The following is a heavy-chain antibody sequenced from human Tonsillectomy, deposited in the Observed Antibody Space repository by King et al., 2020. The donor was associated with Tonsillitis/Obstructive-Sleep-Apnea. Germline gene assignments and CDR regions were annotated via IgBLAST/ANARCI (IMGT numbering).Heavy chain of an antibody. CDR1: GFTFSSHS. CDR2: ISSSSSDI. Sequence: VQLVESGGGLVKPGGSLRLSCTASGFTFSSHSMNWVRQAPGKGLEWVSSISSSSSDIYYADSVKGRFTISRDNAKHSLYLQMNSLRVEDTAVYYCARDFPEHQPSYYWGQGTLVTVSS. V-gene: IGHV3-21*01. J-gene: IGHJ4*02. CDR3: ARDFPEHQPSYY. D-gene: IGHD2-2*01.